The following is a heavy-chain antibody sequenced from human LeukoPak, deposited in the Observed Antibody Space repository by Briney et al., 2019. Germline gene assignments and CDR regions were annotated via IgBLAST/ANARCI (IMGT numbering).Heavy chain of an antibody. D-gene: IGHD3-16*02. J-gene: IGHJ4*02. CDR3: ARGYYIWGSYRYTDFDY. Sequence: ASVKVSCKVSGYTFTAHYINWVRQAPGQGLEWMGWMNPTTGDTAYAQKFEGRLTTSKNTSITTAYMELSSLRSEDTAIYYCARGYYIWGSYRYTDFDYWGQGTLVTVSS. CDR1: GYTFTAHY. CDR2: MNPTTGDT. V-gene: IGHV1-8*03.